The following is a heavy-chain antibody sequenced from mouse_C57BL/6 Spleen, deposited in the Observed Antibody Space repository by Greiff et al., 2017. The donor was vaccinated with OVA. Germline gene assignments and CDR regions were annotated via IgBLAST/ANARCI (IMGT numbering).Heavy chain of an antibody. CDR2: IDPSDSYT. J-gene: IGHJ2*01. D-gene: IGHD4-1*01. V-gene: IGHV1-69*01. CDR1: GYTFTSYW. CDR3: ARGGTALTDY. Sequence: VQLQQPGAELVMPGASVKLSCKASGYTFTSYWMHWVKQRPGQGLEWIGEIDPSDSYTNYNQKFKGKSTLTVDKSSSTAYMQLSSLTSEDSAVYYCARGGTALTDYWGQGTTLTVSS.